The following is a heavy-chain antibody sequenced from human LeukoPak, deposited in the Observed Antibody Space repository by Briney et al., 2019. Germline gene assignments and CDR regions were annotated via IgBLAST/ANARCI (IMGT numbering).Heavy chain of an antibody. Sequence: GGSLRLSCAASGFTFNEYSMAWVRQAPGKGLEGVAYISHDSKSVSYADSVKGRLTIYRDDAKNSLYLLMNSLRAEDTAVYYCARDGYCNNGVCFDYWGQGILVTVSS. CDR3: ARDGYCNNGVCFDY. V-gene: IGHV3-48*01. J-gene: IGHJ4*02. D-gene: IGHD2-8*01. CDR1: GFTFNEYS. CDR2: ISHDSKSV.